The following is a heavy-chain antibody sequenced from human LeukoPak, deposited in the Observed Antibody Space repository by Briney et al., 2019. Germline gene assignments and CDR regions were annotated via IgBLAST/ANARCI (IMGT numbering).Heavy chain of an antibody. J-gene: IGHJ4*02. V-gene: IGHV3-53*01. CDR2: IYSGAST. CDR3: ARANDFWSGYYTPQAPYFDY. D-gene: IGHD3-3*01. Sequence: GGSLRLSCAASGFTVSRKYMSWVRQAPGKGLEWVSVIYSGASTYYADSVKGRFTISRDNSKNTLYLQMNSLRAEDTSVYYCARANDFWSGYYTPQAPYFDYWGQGTLVTVSS. CDR1: GFTVSRKY.